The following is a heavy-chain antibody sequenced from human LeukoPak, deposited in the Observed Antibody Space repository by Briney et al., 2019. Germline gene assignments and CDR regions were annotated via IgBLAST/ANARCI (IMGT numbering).Heavy chain of an antibody. D-gene: IGHD6-19*01. CDR2: IWYDGSNK. CDR3: AKDEMFSSAWYFDY. Sequence: GGSLRLSCAASGFTFSSYGMHWVRQAPGKGLEWVAVIWYDGSNKYYADSVKGRFTISRDNSKNTLYLQMNSLRAEDTAVYYCAKDEMFSSAWYFDYWGQGTLVTVSS. J-gene: IGHJ4*02. V-gene: IGHV3-30*02. CDR1: GFTFSSYG.